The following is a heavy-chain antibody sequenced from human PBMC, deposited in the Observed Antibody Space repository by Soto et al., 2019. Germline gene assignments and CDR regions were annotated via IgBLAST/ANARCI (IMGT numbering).Heavy chain of an antibody. Sequence: SETLSRTCTVSGGSMSSTYWTWIRQSPGKGLEWIGYLYYTGSSKYNPSLKSRVTISLDTSKNQFSLMLTSVTSEDTAVSYRGSGGSQGNLLDYWGHGAEVTVSS. CDR2: LYYTGSS. D-gene: IGHD3-16*01. CDR3: GSGGSQGNLLDY. J-gene: IGHJ4*01. CDR1: GGSMSSTY. V-gene: IGHV4-59*01.